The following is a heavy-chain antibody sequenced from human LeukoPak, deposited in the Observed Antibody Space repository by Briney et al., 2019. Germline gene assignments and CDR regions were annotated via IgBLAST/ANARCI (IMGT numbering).Heavy chain of an antibody. J-gene: IGHJ5*02. Sequence: GASVKVSCKASGYTFTGYYMHWVRQAPGQGLEWMGWINPNSGGTNYAQKFQGRVTMTRDTSISTAYMELSRLRSDDTAVYYCARDKQLAVLLHVKRNWFDPWGQGTLLTVSS. CDR3: ARDKQLAVLLHVKRNWFDP. V-gene: IGHV1-2*02. CDR2: INPNSGGT. D-gene: IGHD6-19*01. CDR1: GYTFTGYY.